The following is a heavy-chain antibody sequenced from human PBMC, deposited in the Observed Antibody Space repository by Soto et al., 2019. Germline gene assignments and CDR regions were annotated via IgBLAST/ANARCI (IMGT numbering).Heavy chain of an antibody. CDR2: ISYDEVNK. J-gene: IGHJ3*01. Sequence: QVELVESGGGVVQPGRSLRLSCVASGFSFSTYAMHWGRQTPGKGREWVAVISYDEVNKFYVDSVKGRLTISRDNSSNTMSLQMDSLRIEDTAVYYCAKDRYRRAWFTFDFWGQGTMVTVSS. V-gene: IGHV3-30*18. CDR1: GFSFSTYA. D-gene: IGHD6-19*01. CDR3: AKDRYRRAWFTFDF.